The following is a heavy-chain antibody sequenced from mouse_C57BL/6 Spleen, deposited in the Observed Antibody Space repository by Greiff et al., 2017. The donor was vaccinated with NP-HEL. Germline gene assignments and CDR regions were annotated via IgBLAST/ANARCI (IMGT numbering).Heavy chain of an antibody. J-gene: IGHJ4*01. D-gene: IGHD1-1*01. V-gene: IGHV1-22*01. CDR1: GYTFTDYN. CDR2: INPNNGGT. CDR3: ARGGTSSVVATKDYAMDY. Sequence: VQLQQSGPELVKPGASVKMSCKASGYTFTDYNMHWVKQSHGKSLEWIGYINPNNGGTSYNQKFKGKATLTVNKSSSTAYMELRSLTSEDSAVYYCARGGTSSVVATKDYAMDYWGQGTSVTVSS.